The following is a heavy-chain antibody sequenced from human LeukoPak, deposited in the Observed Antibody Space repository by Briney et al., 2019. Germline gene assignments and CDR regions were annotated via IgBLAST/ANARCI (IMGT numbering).Heavy chain of an antibody. CDR1: GFTFSSYW. J-gene: IGHJ4*02. CDR2: INSDGSST. CDR3: ARGYGGKSDY. V-gene: IGHV3-74*01. D-gene: IGHD4-23*01. Sequence: GGSLRLSCAASGFTFSSYWMHWVRQAPGKGLVWVSRINSDGSSTSFADSVKGRFTISRDNTKNTLYLQMNSLRAEDTAIYYCARGYGGKSDYWGQGTLVTVSS.